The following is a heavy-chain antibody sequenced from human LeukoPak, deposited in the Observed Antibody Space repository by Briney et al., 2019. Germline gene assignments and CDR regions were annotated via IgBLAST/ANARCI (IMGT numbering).Heavy chain of an antibody. V-gene: IGHV3-21*01. J-gene: IGHJ4*02. CDR3: ARDPYSGLFDS. CDR1: GFTFRAYA. Sequence: GGSLRLSCAASGFTFRAYAMSWVRQAPGKGLEWVSSISSSSSYIYYADSVKGRFTISRDNAKNSLYLQMNSLRAEDTAVYYCARDPYSGLFDSWGQGTLVTVSS. D-gene: IGHD4-11*01. CDR2: ISSSSSYI.